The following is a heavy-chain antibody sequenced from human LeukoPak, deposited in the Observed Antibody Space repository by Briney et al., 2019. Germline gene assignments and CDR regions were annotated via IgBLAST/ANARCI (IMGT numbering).Heavy chain of an antibody. CDR3: ARALYSSGWYPDYFDY. Sequence: PSETLSLTCAVSGGSISSSNWWSWVRQPPGKGLEWIGEIYHSGSTNYNPSLKSRATISVDKSKNQFSLKLSSVTAADTAVYYCARALYSSGWYPDYFDYWGQGTLVTVSS. D-gene: IGHD6-19*01. CDR1: GGSISSSNW. J-gene: IGHJ4*02. CDR2: IYHSGST. V-gene: IGHV4-4*02.